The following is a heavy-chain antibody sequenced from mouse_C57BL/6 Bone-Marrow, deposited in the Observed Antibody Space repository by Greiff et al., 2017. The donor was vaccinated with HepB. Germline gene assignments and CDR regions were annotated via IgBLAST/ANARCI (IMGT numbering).Heavy chain of an antibody. V-gene: IGHV5-4*01. CDR2: ISDGGSYT. CDR1: GFTFSSYA. J-gene: IGHJ1*03. D-gene: IGHD1-1*01. Sequence: DVMLVESGGGLVKPGGSLKLSCAASGFTFSSYAMSWVRQTPEKRLEWVATISDGGSYTYYPDNVEGRFTISRDNAKNNLYLQMSHLKSEDTAMYYCARDCRGYYYGSSSNWYFDVWGTGTTVTVSS. CDR3: ARDCRGYYYGSSSNWYFDV.